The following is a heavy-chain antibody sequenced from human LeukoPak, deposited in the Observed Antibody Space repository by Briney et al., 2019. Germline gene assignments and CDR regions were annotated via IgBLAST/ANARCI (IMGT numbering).Heavy chain of an antibody. J-gene: IGHJ4*02. CDR2: ISAYNGNT. CDR1: GYTFTSYG. V-gene: IGHV1-18*01. CDR3: ARAYSSGWYHVGKNFDY. D-gene: IGHD6-19*01. Sequence: VASVKVPCKASGYTFTSYGISWVRQAPGQGLEWMGWISAYNGNTNYAQKLQGRVTMTTDTSTSTAYMELRSLRSDDTAVYYCARAYSSGWYHVGKNFDYWGQGTLVTVSS.